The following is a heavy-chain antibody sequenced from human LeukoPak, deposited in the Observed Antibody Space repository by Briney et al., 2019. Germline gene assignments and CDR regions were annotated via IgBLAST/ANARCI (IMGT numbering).Heavy chain of an antibody. Sequence: SDTLSLTCAVSDYSISSGYYWGWIRQPPGKGLEWIGSIYHSGSTYYNPSLKSRVTISVDTSRNHFSLKLSSVTAADTAVYYCASSILATIPDAFDAWGQGTMVTVSS. CDR3: ASSILATIPDAFDA. D-gene: IGHD5-12*01. V-gene: IGHV4-38-2*01. J-gene: IGHJ3*01. CDR1: DYSISSGYY. CDR2: IYHSGST.